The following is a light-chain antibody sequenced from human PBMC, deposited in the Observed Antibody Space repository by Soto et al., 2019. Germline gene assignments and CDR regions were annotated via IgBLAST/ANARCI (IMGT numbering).Light chain of an antibody. CDR2: GAS. V-gene: IGKV3D-15*01. J-gene: IGKJ1*01. CDR3: QQYNNWPRT. CDR1: QSVGSN. Sequence: EIVMTQSPATLSVSPGERATLSCRASQSVGSNLAWYQQTPGQAPRLLIYGASTRATGIPARFSGSGSGTEFTLTISSLQSEDCAVYYCQQYNNWPRTFGQGTKVEIK.